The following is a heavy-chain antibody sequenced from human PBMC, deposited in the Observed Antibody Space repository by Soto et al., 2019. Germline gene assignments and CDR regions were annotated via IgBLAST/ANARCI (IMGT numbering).Heavy chain of an antibody. Sequence: QVLLVESGGGVVQPGRSLRLSCAASEFTFSTYPMHWVRQAPGKGLEWVAVISYDGTNTYYADSVKGRFTISRDNSKNTLYLEMNSLRTEDTAVYYAARTSSVHYGMDVWGQGTTVTVSS. D-gene: IGHD2-2*01. V-gene: IGHV3-30-3*01. CDR2: ISYDGTNT. J-gene: IGHJ6*02. CDR3: ARTSSVHYGMDV. CDR1: EFTFSTYP.